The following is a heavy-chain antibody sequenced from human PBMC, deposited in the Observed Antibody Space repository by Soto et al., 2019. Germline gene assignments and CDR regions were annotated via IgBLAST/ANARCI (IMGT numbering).Heavy chain of an antibody. V-gene: IGHV4-59*08. Sequence: SETLSLTCTVSGGSIRDYYCSWIRQPPGKGLEWIGYIYYTGTTKYNPSLKSRVTISVDSSKNQFSLKLDSVTAADTAVYYCARLGGYYQAFDSWGQGTLVTSPQ. D-gene: IGHD3-22*01. CDR2: IYYTGTT. J-gene: IGHJ4*02. CDR1: GGSIRDYY. CDR3: ARLGGYYQAFDS.